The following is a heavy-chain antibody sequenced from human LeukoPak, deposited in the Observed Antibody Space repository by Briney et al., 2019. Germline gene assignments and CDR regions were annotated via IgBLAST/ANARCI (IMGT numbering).Heavy chain of an antibody. V-gene: IGHV5-51*01. Sequence: GESLKISCKGSGYSFTSYWIGWVRQMPGKGLEWMGIIYPGDSDTRYSPSFQGQVTISADKSISTAYLQWSSLKASDTAMYYCARLGYSGYDLLGWFDPWGQGTLVTVSS. CDR1: GYSFTSYW. CDR3: ARLGYSGYDLLGWFDP. D-gene: IGHD5-12*01. J-gene: IGHJ5*02. CDR2: IYPGDSDT.